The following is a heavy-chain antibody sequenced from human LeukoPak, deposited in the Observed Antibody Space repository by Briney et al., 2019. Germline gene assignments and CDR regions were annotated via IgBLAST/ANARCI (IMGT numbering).Heavy chain of an antibody. CDR3: AKDHGSSWSYLDY. CDR1: GFTFSSYA. J-gene: IGHJ4*02. D-gene: IGHD6-13*01. V-gene: IGHV3-23*01. CDR2: ISGSGGST. Sequence: GGSLRLSCAAPGFTFSSYAMSWVRQAPGKGLEWVSAISGSGGSTYYADSVKGRFTISRDNSKNTLYLQMNSLRAEDTAVYYCAKDHGSSWSYLDYWGQGTLVTVSS.